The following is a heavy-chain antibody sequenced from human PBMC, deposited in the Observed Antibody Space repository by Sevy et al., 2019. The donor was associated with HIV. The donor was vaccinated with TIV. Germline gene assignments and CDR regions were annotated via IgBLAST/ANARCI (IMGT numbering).Heavy chain of an antibody. D-gene: IGHD3-22*01. CDR3: ARVGGGFTYYYDSSGYSQPYFDY. J-gene: IGHJ4*02. CDR1: GFTFSSYA. Sequence: GGSLRLSCAASGFTFSSYAMHWVRQAPGKGLEWVAVISYDGSNKYYADSVKGRFTISRDNSKNTLYLQMNSLRAEDTAVDYCARVGGGFTYYYDSSGYSQPYFDYWGQGTLVTVSS. V-gene: IGHV3-30*04. CDR2: ISYDGSNK.